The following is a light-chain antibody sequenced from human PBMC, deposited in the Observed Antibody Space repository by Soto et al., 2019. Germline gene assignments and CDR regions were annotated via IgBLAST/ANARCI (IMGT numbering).Light chain of an antibody. V-gene: IGKV3-15*01. Sequence: EIVLTQSPGTLSLSPGERATLSCRASQSVSSSYLAWYQQKPGQAPRLLMYDTSTRATGIPARFSGSGSGTEFTLTISSLQSDDFAIYYCQQYNNWPRTFGQGTKVDIK. CDR2: DTS. CDR3: QQYNNWPRT. J-gene: IGKJ1*01. CDR1: QSVSSSY.